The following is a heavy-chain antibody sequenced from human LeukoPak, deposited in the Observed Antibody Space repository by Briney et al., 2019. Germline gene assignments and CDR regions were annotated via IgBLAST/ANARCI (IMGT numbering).Heavy chain of an antibody. J-gene: IGHJ4*02. CDR2: ISSSSSYI. D-gene: IGHD3-16*01. Sequence: GGSLRLSCAASGFTFSSYSMNWVRQAPGKGLEWVSSISSSSSYIYYADSVKGRFTTSRDNAKNSLYLQMNSLRAEDTAVYYCARDSDYVLSDHFDYWGQGTLVTVSS. V-gene: IGHV3-21*01. CDR3: ARDSDYVLSDHFDY. CDR1: GFTFSSYS.